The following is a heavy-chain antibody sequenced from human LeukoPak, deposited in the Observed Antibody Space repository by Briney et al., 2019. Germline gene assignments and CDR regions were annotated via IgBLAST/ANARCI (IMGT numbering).Heavy chain of an antibody. CDR3: AREDAPGDWFDP. V-gene: IGHV4-30-4*01. CDR1: GGSISSGDYY. D-gene: IGHD2-8*01. J-gene: IGHJ5*02. CDR2: IYYSGST. Sequence: SETLSLTCTVSGGSISSGDYYWSWIRQPPGKGLEWIGYIYYSGSTYYNPSLKSRVTISVDTSKNQFSLKLSSVTAADTAVYYCAREDAPGDWFDPWSQGTLVTVSS.